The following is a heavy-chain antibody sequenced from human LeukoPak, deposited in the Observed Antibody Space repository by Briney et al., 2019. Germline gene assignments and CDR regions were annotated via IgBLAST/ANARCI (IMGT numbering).Heavy chain of an antibody. Sequence: SQTLSLTCTVSGGSLRSGVYYGRWIPHPPGKALEWIGYIYYSGSTYYNPSLKSRVTISVDTSKNQFSLKLSSVTAADTAVYYCASHSGTLDFDYWGQGTLVTVSS. V-gene: IGHV4-31*03. J-gene: IGHJ4*02. CDR2: IYYSGST. D-gene: IGHD1-14*01. CDR1: GGSLRSGVYY. CDR3: ASHSGTLDFDY.